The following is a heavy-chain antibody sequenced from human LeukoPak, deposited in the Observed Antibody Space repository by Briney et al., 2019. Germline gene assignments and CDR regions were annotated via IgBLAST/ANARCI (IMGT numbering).Heavy chain of an antibody. D-gene: IGHD6-19*01. CDR2: CDAGFGT. CDR1: GITVSTGY. CDR3: SRSSGWWSLDY. Sequence: PGGSLRLSCAASGITVSTGYLHWGRHPPGTGQELVCACDAGFGTYYPDSLKGRFTISRDNSTNTLFLQMNSLIAEDTAVDYCSRSSGWWSLDYWGQGTLVTVSS. V-gene: IGHV3-23*01. J-gene: IGHJ4*02.